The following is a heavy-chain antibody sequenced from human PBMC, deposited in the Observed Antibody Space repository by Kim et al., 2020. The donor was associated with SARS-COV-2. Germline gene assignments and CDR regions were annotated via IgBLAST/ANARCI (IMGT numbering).Heavy chain of an antibody. Sequence: GGSLRLSCAASGFTVSSNYMNWVRQAPGKGLEWVSLINSGGGTYYADPVKGRFTISRDNSKNTLYLHMNSLRADDTAVYYCVRAPLTGGVWGQGTLVTVS. CDR3: VRAPLTGGV. J-gene: IGHJ4*02. CDR2: INSGGGT. V-gene: IGHV3-53*01. CDR1: GFTVSSNY. D-gene: IGHD3-16*01.